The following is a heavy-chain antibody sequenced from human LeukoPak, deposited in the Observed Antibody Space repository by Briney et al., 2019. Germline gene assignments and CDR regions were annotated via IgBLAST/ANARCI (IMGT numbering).Heavy chain of an antibody. CDR3: ARETDTPYYYDSSGYSY. CDR2: IKQDGSEK. J-gene: IGHJ4*02. V-gene: IGHV3-7*01. D-gene: IGHD3-22*01. Sequence: GGSLRLSCAASGFTFSSYAMNWVRQAPGKGLEWVANIKQDGSEKYYVDSVKGRFTISRDNAKNSLYLQMNSLRAEDTAVYYCARETDTPYYYDSSGYSYWGQGTLVTVSS. CDR1: GFTFSSYA.